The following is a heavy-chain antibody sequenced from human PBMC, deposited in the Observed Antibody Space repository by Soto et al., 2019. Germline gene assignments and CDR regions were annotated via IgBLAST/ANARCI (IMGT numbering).Heavy chain of an antibody. J-gene: IGHJ6*02. CDR1: GGTFSSYP. V-gene: IGHV1-69*01. Sequence: QVQLVQSGAEVKKPGSSVKVSCGASGGTFSSYPITWVRQAPGQGLEWMGGIIPFFGTSNYAQKFQGRVTITADESTSTAYRELRSLRSEDTAVYYCARVGHITNYGMAVWGQGTTVTVSS. D-gene: IGHD1-26*01. CDR2: IIPFFGTS. CDR3: ARVGHITNYGMAV.